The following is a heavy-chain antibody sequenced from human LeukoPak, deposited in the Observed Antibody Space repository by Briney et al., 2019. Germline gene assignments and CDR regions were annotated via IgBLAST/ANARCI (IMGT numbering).Heavy chain of an antibody. CDR1: GYAFTNYG. CDR2: ISAYNHNT. CDR3: AREEYCTNGVCFDY. J-gene: IGHJ4*02. D-gene: IGHD2-8*01. V-gene: IGHV1-18*01. Sequence: ASVKVSCKASGYAFTNYGFSWVRQAPGQGLEWRGWISAYNHNTDYAQKLQGRVTMTTDTSTSTAYMELRSLRSDDTAVYYCAREEYCTNGVCFDYWGQGTLVTVSS.